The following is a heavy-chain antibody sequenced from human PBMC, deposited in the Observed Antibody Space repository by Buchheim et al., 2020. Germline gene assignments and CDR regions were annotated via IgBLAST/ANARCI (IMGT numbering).Heavy chain of an antibody. D-gene: IGHD3-9*01. V-gene: IGHV1-8*01. Sequence: QVQLVQSGAEVKKPGASVKVSCKASGYTFTSYDINWVRQATGQGLEWMGWMNPNSGNTGYAQKFQGRVTMTRNTSISTAYMELSRLRSEDTAVYYWERGRGSHTYYDILTGHYYFDYWGQGTL. CDR1: GYTFTSYD. CDR2: MNPNSGNT. CDR3: ERGRGSHTYYDILTGHYYFDY. J-gene: IGHJ4*02.